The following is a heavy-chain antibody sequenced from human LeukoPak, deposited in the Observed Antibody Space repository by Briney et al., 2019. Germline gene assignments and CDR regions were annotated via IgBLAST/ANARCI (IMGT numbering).Heavy chain of an antibody. CDR2: MNPNSGNT. J-gene: IGHJ4*02. V-gene: IGHV1-8*03. CDR1: GYTFTSYG. CDR3: ASRILDCSSTSCYKLELPNY. D-gene: IGHD2-2*02. Sequence: ASVKVSCKASGYTFTSYGINWVRQATGQGLEWMGWMNPNSGNTGYAQKFQGRVTITRNTSISTAYMELSSLRSEDTAVYYCASRILDCSSTSCYKLELPNYWGQGTLVTVPS.